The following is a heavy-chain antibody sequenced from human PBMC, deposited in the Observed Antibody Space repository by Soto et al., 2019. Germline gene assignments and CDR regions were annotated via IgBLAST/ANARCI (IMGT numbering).Heavy chain of an antibody. CDR3: ARAQTYYDFWSGYYNYGMDV. D-gene: IGHD3-3*01. V-gene: IGHV4-30-2*01. J-gene: IGHJ6*02. CDR2: IYHSGST. CDR1: GGSISSGGYS. Sequence: KTSETLSLTCAVSGGSISSGGYSWSWIRQPPGKGLEWIGYIYHSGSTYYNPSLKSRVTISVDRSKNQFSLKLSSVTAADTAVYYCARAQTYYDFWSGYYNYGMDVWGQGTTVTVSS.